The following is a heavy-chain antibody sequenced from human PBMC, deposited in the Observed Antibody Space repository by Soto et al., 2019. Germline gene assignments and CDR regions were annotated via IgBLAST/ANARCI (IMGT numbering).Heavy chain of an antibody. CDR2: ISGSGGST. J-gene: IGHJ4*02. D-gene: IGHD3-3*01. Sequence: EVQLLESGGGLVQPGGSLRLSCAASGFTFSSYAMSWVRQAPGKGLEWVSAISGSGGSTYYADSVKGRFTISRDNSKNTLYLQMNSLRAEDTAVYYCAKDEPEYYDFWSGYYVDCWGQGTLVTVSS. CDR1: GFTFSSYA. V-gene: IGHV3-23*01. CDR3: AKDEPEYYDFWSGYYVDC.